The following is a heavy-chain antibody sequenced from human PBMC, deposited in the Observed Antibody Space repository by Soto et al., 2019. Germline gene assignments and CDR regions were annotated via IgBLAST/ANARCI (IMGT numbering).Heavy chain of an antibody. CDR2: ISSSSTNT. CDR1: ELVFCNYS. J-gene: IGHJ4*02. Sequence: HGGSLRLSCAGSELVFCNYSMNWVRQAPGRGLEWVSYISSSSTNTYYAASVRGRFTISRDNAKNSLFLRMISLKDEDTAVYYCTRGTKGGSPPLWGRGTLVTVSS. V-gene: IGHV3-48*02. CDR3: TRGTKGGSPPL. D-gene: IGHD1-7*01.